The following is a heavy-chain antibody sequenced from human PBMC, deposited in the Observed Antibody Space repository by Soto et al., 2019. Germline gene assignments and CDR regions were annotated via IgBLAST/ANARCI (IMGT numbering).Heavy chain of an antibody. CDR2: ISGGGSNT. D-gene: IGHD2-15*01. CDR3: AKDRKKDRILLRGLYTYY. J-gene: IGHJ4*02. V-gene: IGHV3-23*01. CDR1: GFPFSSYV. Sequence: GGSLRLSCAASGFPFSSYVMSWVRQAPGKGLEWVSGISGGGSNTFYADSVRGRFTISRDNSKNTLHLQMNSLGAEDTAVYYWAKDRKKDRILLRGLYTYYWGQGIVVTVSS.